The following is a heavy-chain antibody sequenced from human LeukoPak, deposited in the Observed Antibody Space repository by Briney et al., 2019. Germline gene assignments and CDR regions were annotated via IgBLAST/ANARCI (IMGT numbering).Heavy chain of an antibody. J-gene: IGHJ4*02. CDR3: ARASTSQADLDY. D-gene: IGHD2-15*01. CDR1: GFTFSSYA. Sequence: GGSLRLSCAASGFTFSSYAMHWVRQAPGKGLEWVAVISYDGSNKYYADSVKGRFTISRDNSKNTLYLQMNSLRAEDTAVYYCARASTSQADLDYWGQGTLVTVSS. CDR2: ISYDGSNK. V-gene: IGHV3-30-3*01.